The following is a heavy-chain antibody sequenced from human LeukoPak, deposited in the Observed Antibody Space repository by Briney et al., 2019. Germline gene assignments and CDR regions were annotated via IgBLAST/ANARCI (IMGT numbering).Heavy chain of an antibody. CDR2: VKQDGSEK. V-gene: IGHV3-7*01. CDR3: ARDRSFAGD. CDR1: GFTFSSYG. D-gene: IGHD3-16*01. J-gene: IGHJ4*02. Sequence: GGSLRLSCAASGFTFSSYGMHWVRQAPGKGLEWVANVKQDGSEKYYVDSVKGRFTISRDNAKNSLYLQMNSLRAEDTAVYYCARDRSFAGDWGQGTLVTVSS.